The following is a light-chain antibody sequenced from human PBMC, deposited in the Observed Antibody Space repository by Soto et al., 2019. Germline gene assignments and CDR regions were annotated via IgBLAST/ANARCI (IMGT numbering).Light chain of an antibody. Sequence: EIVLTQSPATLSVSPGERATLSCRASQSVSNNYLAWYQQKPGQAPRLLIYGASTRATGIPARFSGSGSGTEFTLTISSLQSEDFAVYYCQQYNNWLITFGQGTRLEIK. CDR2: GAS. J-gene: IGKJ5*01. V-gene: IGKV3-15*01. CDR3: QQYNNWLIT. CDR1: QSVSNN.